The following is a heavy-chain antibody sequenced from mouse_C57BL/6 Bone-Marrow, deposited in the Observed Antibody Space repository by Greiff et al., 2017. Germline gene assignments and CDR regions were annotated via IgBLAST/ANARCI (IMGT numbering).Heavy chain of an antibody. D-gene: IGHD1-1*01. Sequence: EVMLVEPGGGLVKPGGSLKLSCAASGFTFSSYTMSWVRQTPEKRLEWVATISGGGGNTYYPDSVKGRFTISRDNAKNTLYLQMSSLRSEDTALCYCAIRGYYGPWFGYWGQGTMVTVSA. CDR2: ISGGGGNT. J-gene: IGHJ3*01. V-gene: IGHV5-9*01. CDR3: AIRGYYGPWFGY. CDR1: GFTFSSYT.